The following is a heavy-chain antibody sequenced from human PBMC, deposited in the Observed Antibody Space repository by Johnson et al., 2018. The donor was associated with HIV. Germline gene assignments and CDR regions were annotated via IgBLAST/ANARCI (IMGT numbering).Heavy chain of an antibody. CDR3: ARAGPYQYAFDI. Sequence: DVQVVESGGGLLQPGGSLRLSCAASGFTFSSYWMHWVRQAPGKGLEWVSVIYSGGSTYYADSVKGRFTISRDNSKNTLYLQMNSLRAEDTAVYYCARAGPYQYAFDIWGQGTMVTVSS. V-gene: IGHV3-66*01. J-gene: IGHJ3*02. CDR1: GFTFSSYW. CDR2: IYSGGST.